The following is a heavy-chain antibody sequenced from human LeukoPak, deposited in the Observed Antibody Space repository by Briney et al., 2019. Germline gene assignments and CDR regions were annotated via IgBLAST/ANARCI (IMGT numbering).Heavy chain of an antibody. CDR2: ISSGSDTI. V-gene: IGHV3-48*01. CDR3: ARPYCASTSCPTFEY. J-gene: IGHJ4*02. Sequence: TGGSLRLSRAASGFTFSSYAMSWVRQAPGKGLEWVSYISSGSDTIFYADSVKGRFTISRDNAKNSLYLQMNSLRAEDTAVYYCARPYCASTSCPTFEYWGQGTLVTVSS. CDR1: GFTFSSYA. D-gene: IGHD2-2*01.